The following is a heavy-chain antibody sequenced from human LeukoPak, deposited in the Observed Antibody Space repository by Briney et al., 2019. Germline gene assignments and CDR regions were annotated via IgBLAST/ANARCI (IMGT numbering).Heavy chain of an antibody. Sequence: PGGSLRLSCAASGFTFSSYSMNWVRQAPGKGLEWVSSTSSSSSYKYYADSVKGRFTISRGKAKNSLYLQMNSLRAEDTAVYYCARDQYDFRSGYSGPLADYWGQGTLVTVSS. V-gene: IGHV3-21*06. J-gene: IGHJ4*02. CDR3: ARDQYDFRSGYSGPLADY. CDR1: GFTFSSYS. CDR2: TSSSSSYK. D-gene: IGHD3-3*01.